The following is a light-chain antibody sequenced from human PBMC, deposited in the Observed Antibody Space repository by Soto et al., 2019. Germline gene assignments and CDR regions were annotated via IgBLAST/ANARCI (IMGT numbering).Light chain of an antibody. Sequence: DIQMTQSPPSLSASVGDGVTITCRASQNIRTYLNWYQQKPGKAPKLLIYAASTLQSDVPSRFRGSGSETDFTLTISSLQPEDFATYYCQQSYDTPLTFGGGTKVDIK. J-gene: IGKJ4*01. CDR1: QNIRTY. CDR2: AAS. CDR3: QQSYDTPLT. V-gene: IGKV1-39*01.